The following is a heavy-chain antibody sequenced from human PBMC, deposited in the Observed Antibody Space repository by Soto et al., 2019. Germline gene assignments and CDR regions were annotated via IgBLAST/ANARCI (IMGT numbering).Heavy chain of an antibody. Sequence: ASVKVSCKASEYTFIGFHLHWVRQAPGQGLEWMGWINPKSGDTKYAQKFQGRVTLTRDTSISTGYTELSRLESNDTAVYYCAKGPWTVGHCTGGSCYDGMDVWGQGTTVTVSS. D-gene: IGHD2-15*01. CDR1: EYTFIGFH. V-gene: IGHV1-2*02. J-gene: IGHJ6*02. CDR2: INPKSGDT. CDR3: AKGPWTVGHCTGGSCYDGMDV.